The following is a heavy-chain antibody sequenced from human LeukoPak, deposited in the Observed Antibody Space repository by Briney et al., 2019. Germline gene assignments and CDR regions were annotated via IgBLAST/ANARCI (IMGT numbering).Heavy chain of an antibody. CDR2: ISAYNGST. CDR3: ARDGDYADDYGMDV. Sequence: GASVKVSCKASGYTFTSYGISWVRQAPGQGLEWMGWISAYNGSTNYAQKLQGRVTMTTDTSTSTAYMELRSLRSDDTAVYYCARDGDYADDYGMDVWGQGTTVTVSS. J-gene: IGHJ6*02. CDR1: GYTFTSYG. V-gene: IGHV1-18*01. D-gene: IGHD4-17*01.